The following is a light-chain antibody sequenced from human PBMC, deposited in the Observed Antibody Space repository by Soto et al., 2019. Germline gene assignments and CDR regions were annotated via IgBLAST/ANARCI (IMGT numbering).Light chain of an antibody. CDR2: GNT. CDR3: QSHDSSLHASV. V-gene: IGLV1-40*01. CDR1: SSNIGAGYD. Sequence: QSVVTQPPSMSGAPGHRVTISCTGRSSNIGAGYDVHWYLQLPGTAPKLLIYGNTNRPSGVPDRFSGSKSGSSASLAITGLQAEDEADYYCQSHDSSLHASVFGTGTKVTVL. J-gene: IGLJ1*01.